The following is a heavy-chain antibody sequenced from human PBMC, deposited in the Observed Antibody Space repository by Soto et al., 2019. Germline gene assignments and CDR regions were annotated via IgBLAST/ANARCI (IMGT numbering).Heavy chain of an antibody. CDR1: GGSISSYY. D-gene: IGHD3-22*01. V-gene: IGHV4-59*08. CDR2: IYYSGST. Sequence: SETLSLTCTVSGGSISSYYWSWIRQPPGKGLEWIGYIYYSGSTNYNPSLKSRVTISVDTSKNQFSLKLSSVTAADTAVYYCARLRYYYDSSGYLQTHYFDYWGQGTLVTVSS. CDR3: ARLRYYYDSSGYLQTHYFDY. J-gene: IGHJ4*02.